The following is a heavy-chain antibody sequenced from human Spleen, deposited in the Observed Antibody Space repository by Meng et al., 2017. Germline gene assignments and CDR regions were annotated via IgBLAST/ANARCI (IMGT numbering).Heavy chain of an antibody. V-gene: IGHV4-61*08. CDR3: ARGFSGSFRSNFDY. J-gene: IGHJ4*02. CDR1: GGSVSSVGDF. D-gene: IGHD1-26*01. CDR2: ISHRGNT. Sequence: QVQLPGSGPGLVGPSATLSLACSVSGGSVSSVGDFWSWIRQPPGKGLEWIGYISHRGNTNYNPSLKSRVTISVDRSKNQFSLRLSSVTAADTAIYYCARGFSGSFRSNFDYWGQGTLVTVSS.